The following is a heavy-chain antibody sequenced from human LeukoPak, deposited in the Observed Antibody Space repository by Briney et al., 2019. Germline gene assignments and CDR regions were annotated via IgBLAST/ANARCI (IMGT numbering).Heavy chain of an antibody. CDR2: IYYSGST. Sequence: SETLSLTCTVSGGSISSSSYYWGWIRQPPGKGLEWIGSIYYSGSTYYNPSLKSRVTISVDTSKNQFSLKLSSVTAADTAVYYCARGGRDNAFDIWGQGTMVTVSS. CDR3: ARGGRDNAFDI. J-gene: IGHJ3*02. D-gene: IGHD3-16*01. V-gene: IGHV4-39*07. CDR1: GGSISSSSYY.